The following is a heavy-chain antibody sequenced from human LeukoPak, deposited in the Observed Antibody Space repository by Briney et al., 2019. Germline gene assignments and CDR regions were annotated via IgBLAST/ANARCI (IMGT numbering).Heavy chain of an antibody. V-gene: IGHV3-30*04. D-gene: IGHD3-3*01. CDR1: GFTFSSYA. J-gene: IGHJ4*02. Sequence: GGSLRLSCAASGFTFSSYAMSWVRQAPGKGLEWVAVISYDGSNKYYADSVKGRFTISRDNSKNTLYLQMNSLRAEDTAVYYCARQTIFGVVVIPPSFDYWGQGTLVTVSS. CDR3: ARQTIFGVVVIPPSFDY. CDR2: ISYDGSNK.